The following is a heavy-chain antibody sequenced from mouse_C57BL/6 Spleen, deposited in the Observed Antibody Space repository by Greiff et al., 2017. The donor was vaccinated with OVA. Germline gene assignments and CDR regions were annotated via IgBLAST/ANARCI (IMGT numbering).Heavy chain of an antibody. CDR2: IDPSDSYT. Sequence: QVQLKQPGAELVRPGTSVKLSCKASGYTFTSYWMHWVKQRPGQGLEWIGVIDPSDSYTNYNQKFKGKATLTVDTSSSTAYMQLSSLTSEDSAVYYCARGGANWEVDWGQGTTLTVSS. CDR1: GYTFTSYW. D-gene: IGHD4-1*01. J-gene: IGHJ2*01. CDR3: ARGGANWEVD. V-gene: IGHV1-59*01.